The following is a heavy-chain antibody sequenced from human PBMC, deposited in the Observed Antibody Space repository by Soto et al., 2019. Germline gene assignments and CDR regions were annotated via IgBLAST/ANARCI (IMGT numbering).Heavy chain of an antibody. CDR1: GYTFTGYY. V-gene: IGHV1-2*04. CDR2: INPKTGGA. Sequence: QVHLVQSGAEVKKPGASVKVSCKASGYTFTGYYIHWARQAPGQGLEWMGWINPKTGGANIAQKFQGWVTMTRDTSISTTYMELSNLRSNDAAVYYCARDYYDGSASYGIEFWGQGTMVTVAS. J-gene: IGHJ3*01. CDR3: ARDYYDGSASYGIEF. D-gene: IGHD3-16*01.